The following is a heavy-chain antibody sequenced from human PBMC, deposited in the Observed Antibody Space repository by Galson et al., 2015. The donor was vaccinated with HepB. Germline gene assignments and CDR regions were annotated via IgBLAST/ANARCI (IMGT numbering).Heavy chain of an antibody. CDR2: IKSKTDGGTT. CDR1: GFTFSNAW. J-gene: IGHJ3*02. D-gene: IGHD6-13*01. CDR3: TTHSSSWYDHAFDI. Sequence: SLRLSCAASGFTFSNAWMSRVRQAPGKGLEWVGRIKSKTDGGTTDYAAPVKGRFTISRDDSKNTLYLQMDSLKTEDTAVYYCTTHSSSWYDHAFDIWGQGTMVTVSS. V-gene: IGHV3-15*01.